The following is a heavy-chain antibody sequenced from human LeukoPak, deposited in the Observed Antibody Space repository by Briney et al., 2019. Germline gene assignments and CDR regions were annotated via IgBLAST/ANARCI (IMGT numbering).Heavy chain of an antibody. V-gene: IGHV4-39*01. CDR1: GGSISSSSYY. CDR2: IYNSGST. Sequence: SETLSLTCTVSGGSISSSSYYWGWIRQPPGKGLEWIGSIYNSGSTYYNPSLKSRVTISVDTSKNQFSLKLSSVTAADTAVYYCASLGYYYDSSGYYPPGYWGQGTLVTVSS. D-gene: IGHD3-22*01. J-gene: IGHJ4*02. CDR3: ASLGYYYDSSGYYPPGY.